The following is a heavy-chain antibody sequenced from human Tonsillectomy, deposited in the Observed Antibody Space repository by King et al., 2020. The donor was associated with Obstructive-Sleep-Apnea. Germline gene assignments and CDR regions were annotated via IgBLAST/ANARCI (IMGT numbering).Heavy chain of an antibody. J-gene: IGHJ6*02. D-gene: IGHD3-3*01. Sequence: VQLVESGGGLVKPGGPLRLSCAASGFTFSSYNMNWVRQAPGKGLEWVSSISSSSNYIYYVDSVKGRFTISRDNAKNSLYLQMNSLRAEDTAVYYCAREFLEGYYYYYGMDVWGQGTTVTVSS. V-gene: IGHV3-21*01. CDR1: GFTFSSYN. CDR3: AREFLEGYYYYYGMDV. CDR2: ISSSSNYI.